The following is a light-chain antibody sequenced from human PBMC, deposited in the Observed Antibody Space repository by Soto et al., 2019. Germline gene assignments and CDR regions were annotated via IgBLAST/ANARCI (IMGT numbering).Light chain of an antibody. CDR2: GAS. V-gene: IGKV3-20*01. Sequence: PGARAPLSCRASQSVSSNYLAWYQQKPGQAPRVLIYGASSRTTGIPGRFSGSGSGTDFTLSIIRLEPEDFAVYYCQQYDISPWTFGQGTKVDIK. CDR1: QSVSSNY. J-gene: IGKJ1*01. CDR3: QQYDISPWT.